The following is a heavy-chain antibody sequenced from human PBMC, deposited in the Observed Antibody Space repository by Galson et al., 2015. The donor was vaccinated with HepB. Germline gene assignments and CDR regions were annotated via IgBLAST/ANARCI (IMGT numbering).Heavy chain of an antibody. D-gene: IGHD3-22*01. CDR2: ISSSSSYI. Sequence: SLRLSCAASGFTFSSYSMNWVRQAPGKGLEWVSSISSSSSYIYYADSVKGRFTISRDNAKNSLYLQMNSLRAEDTAVYYCARWSGDSSGYYPAGYDYWGQGTLVTVSS. CDR1: GFTFSSYS. J-gene: IGHJ4*02. CDR3: ARWSGDSSGYYPAGYDY. V-gene: IGHV3-21*01.